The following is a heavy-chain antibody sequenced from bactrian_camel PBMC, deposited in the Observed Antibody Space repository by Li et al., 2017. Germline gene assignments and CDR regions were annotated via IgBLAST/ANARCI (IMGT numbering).Heavy chain of an antibody. CDR2: IYTAGGNA. V-gene: IGHV3S54*01. D-gene: IGHD2*01. CDR1: GDDYNTNY. CDR3: AADPRPCPARPAAVSRYSY. Sequence: HVQLVESGGGSVQAGGSLRLSCAPSGDDYNTNYMVVAWFRQGPGKEREGIAAIYTAGGNAYSADSVKGRFTISKDNAKNTLYLQMNSLKPEDTAMYYCAADPRPCPARPAAVSRYSYRGRGTQVTVS. J-gene: IGHJ4*01.